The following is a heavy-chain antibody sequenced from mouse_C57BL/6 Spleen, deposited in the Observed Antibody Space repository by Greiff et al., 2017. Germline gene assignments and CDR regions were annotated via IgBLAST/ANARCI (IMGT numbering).Heavy chain of an antibody. CDR3: ARSGNYVFDY. CDR2: IYPGDGDT. V-gene: IGHV1-82*01. CDR1: GYAFSSSW. D-gene: IGHD2-1*01. Sequence: QVQLQQSGPELVKPGASVKISCKASGYAFSSSWMNWVKQRPGKGLEWIGRIYPGDGDTNYNGKFKGKATLTADKSSSTAYMQLSSLTSEDSAVYFCARSGNYVFDYWGQGTTLTVSS. J-gene: IGHJ2*01.